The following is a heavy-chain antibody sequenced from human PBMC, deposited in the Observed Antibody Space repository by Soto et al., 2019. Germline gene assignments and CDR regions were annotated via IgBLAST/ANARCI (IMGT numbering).Heavy chain of an antibody. D-gene: IGHD2-2*01. CDR3: ARGGGVVVPAARGVYYYYGMDV. CDR2: IIPIFGTA. CDR1: GGTFSSYA. J-gene: IGHJ6*02. Sequence: QVQLVQSGAEVKKPGSSVKVSCKASGGTFSSYAISWVRQAPGQGLEWMGGIIPIFGTANYAQKLQGRVTITADETTSTAYMELSSLRSEDTAVYYCARGGGVVVPAARGVYYYYGMDVWGQGTTVTVSS. V-gene: IGHV1-69*01.